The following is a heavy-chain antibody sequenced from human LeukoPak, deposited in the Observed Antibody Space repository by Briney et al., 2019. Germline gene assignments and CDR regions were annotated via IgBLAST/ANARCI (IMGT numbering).Heavy chain of an antibody. V-gene: IGHV1-8*01. CDR2: MNPNSGNT. CDR3: ARLAGHSGIAYGMDV. D-gene: IGHD1-26*01. CDR1: GYTFTSYD. Sequence: ASVKVSCKASGYTFTSYDINWVRQAPGQGLEWMGWMNPNSGNTGYAQKFQGRVTMTRNTSISTAYMELSSLRSEDTAVYYCARLAGHSGIAYGMDVWGQGTTVTVSS. J-gene: IGHJ6*02.